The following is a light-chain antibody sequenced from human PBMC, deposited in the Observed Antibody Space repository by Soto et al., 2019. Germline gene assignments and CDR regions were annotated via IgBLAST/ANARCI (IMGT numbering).Light chain of an antibody. Sequence: QSALTQPASVSGSPGQSITISCSGSGSDIGTYNFVSWHQHHPGRAPKLIISEVANRPSGVSDRFSGSKSGSLASLTISGLQADDEAVYYCSSYTNTGTLVVFGVGTKVTVL. CDR3: SSYTNTGTLVV. J-gene: IGLJ3*02. V-gene: IGLV2-14*01. CDR1: GSDIGTYNF. CDR2: EVA.